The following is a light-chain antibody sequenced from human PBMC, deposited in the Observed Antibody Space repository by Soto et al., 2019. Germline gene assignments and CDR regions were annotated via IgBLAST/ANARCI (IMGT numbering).Light chain of an antibody. V-gene: IGKV3-20*01. CDR2: GES. J-gene: IGKJ4*01. CDR3: QQYSSSPSP. Sequence: IGMTQSPATLSLSPAERATLSCRASQSVRSHLAWFQQRPGQAPRLLIFGESSMATGVPDRFSGSGSGTDFTLTISRLEPEDFAVYYCQQYSSSPSPFGGGTKVDIK. CDR1: QSVRSH.